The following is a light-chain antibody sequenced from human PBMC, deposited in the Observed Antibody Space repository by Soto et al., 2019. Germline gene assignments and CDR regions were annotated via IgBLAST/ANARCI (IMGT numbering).Light chain of an antibody. J-gene: IGKJ2*01. Sequence: AIRMTQSPSSFSASTGDRVTITSRASQGISSYLAWYQQKPGKAPKLLIYAAATLQRGAPSRFSASGSGTDFTLTISRLQSVDFATYYCQQYLSYPYTFGQGTKLEI. CDR3: QQYLSYPYT. CDR1: QGISSY. V-gene: IGKV1-8*01. CDR2: AAA.